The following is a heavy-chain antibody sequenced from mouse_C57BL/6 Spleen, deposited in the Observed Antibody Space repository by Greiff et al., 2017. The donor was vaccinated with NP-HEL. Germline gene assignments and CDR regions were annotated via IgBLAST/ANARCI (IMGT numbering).Heavy chain of an antibody. J-gene: IGHJ2*01. V-gene: IGHV1-61*01. CDR3: VMITTYGYYFDY. Sequence: QVQLQQPGAELVRPGSSVKLSCKASGYTFTSYWMDWVKQRPGQSLEWIGNIYPSDSETHYNQKFKDKATLTVDKSSSTAYMQLSSLTSEDSAVYYCVMITTYGYYFDYWGQGTTLTVSS. D-gene: IGHD2-4*01. CDR2: IYPSDSET. CDR1: GYTFTSYW.